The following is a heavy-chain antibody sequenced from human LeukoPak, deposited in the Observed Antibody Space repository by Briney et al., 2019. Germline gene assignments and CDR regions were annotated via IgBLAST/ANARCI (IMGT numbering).Heavy chain of an antibody. CDR3: ARGPRGTSGWYFDY. Sequence: GGSLRLSCAASGFRFGTYGMHWVRQAPGKGLEWVALIWYDGSDKYYSDSVKGRFTISRDNSKNTLYLQMNSLRAEDTAVYFCARGPRGTSGWYFDYWGQGTLVTVSS. V-gene: IGHV3-33*01. CDR1: GFRFGTYG. D-gene: IGHD6-19*01. CDR2: IWYDGSDK. J-gene: IGHJ4*02.